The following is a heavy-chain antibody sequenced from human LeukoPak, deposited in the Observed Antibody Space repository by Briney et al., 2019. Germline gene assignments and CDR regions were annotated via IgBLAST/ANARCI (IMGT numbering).Heavy chain of an antibody. Sequence: SGGSLRLSCAASGFTFSSYAMHWVRQAPGKGLEYVSAISSNGGSTYYANSVKGRFTISRDNSKNTLYIQMGSLRAEDMAVYYCARAMIGRGYSSSWTPNDAFDIWGQGTMVTVSS. CDR1: GFTFSSYA. CDR2: ISSNGGST. CDR3: ARAMIGRGYSSSWTPNDAFDI. V-gene: IGHV3-64*01. D-gene: IGHD6-13*01. J-gene: IGHJ3*02.